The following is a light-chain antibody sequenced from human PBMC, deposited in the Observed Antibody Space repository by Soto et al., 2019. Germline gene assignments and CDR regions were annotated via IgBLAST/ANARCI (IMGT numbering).Light chain of an antibody. CDR3: CTYAGSYTGV. J-gene: IGLJ1*01. CDR2: DVT. CDR1: SSDVGDYNY. Sequence: QSVLTQPRSVSGSPGQSVTISCTGTSSDVGDYNYVSWYQQHPGKAPRLMIYDVTKRPSGVPDRFYGSQSGNTASLTISGLQAEDESDYYCCTYAGSYTGVFGTGTKVTVL. V-gene: IGLV2-11*01.